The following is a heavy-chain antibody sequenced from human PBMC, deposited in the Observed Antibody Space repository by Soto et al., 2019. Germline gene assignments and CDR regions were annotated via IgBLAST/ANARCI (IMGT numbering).Heavy chain of an antibody. CDR1: GFTLTSYG. D-gene: IGHD1-1*01. V-gene: IGHV3-23*01. CDR2: IGRGGDT. CDR3: AKDGTTAGIHYYGMDI. Sequence: GSLRLSCGVSGFTLTSYGMNWVRQAPDKGLEWVSTIGRGGDTFYADSVRGRFTISRDNSKNTLFLQMNSLRAEDTALYFCAKDGTTAGIHYYGMDIWGQGTTVTVSS. J-gene: IGHJ6*02.